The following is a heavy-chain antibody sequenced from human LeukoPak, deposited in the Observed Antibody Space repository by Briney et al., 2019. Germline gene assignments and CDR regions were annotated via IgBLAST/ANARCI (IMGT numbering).Heavy chain of an antibody. CDR3: ARDRAVWRAFDI. J-gene: IGHJ3*02. CDR2: IYSGGST. V-gene: IGHV3-53*01. D-gene: IGHD2-21*01. Sequence: PGGSLRLSCAASGFTVSSNYMSWVRQAPGRGLEWVSVIYSGGSTYYADSVKGRFTISRDNSKNTLYLQMNSLRAEDTAVYYCARDRAVWRAFDIWGQGTMVTVSS. CDR1: GFTVSSNY.